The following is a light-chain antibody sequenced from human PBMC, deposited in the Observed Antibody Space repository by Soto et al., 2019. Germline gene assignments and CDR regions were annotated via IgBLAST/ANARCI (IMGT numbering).Light chain of an antibody. V-gene: IGKV1-5*03. J-gene: IGKJ1*01. Sequence: DIQMTQSPSTLSASVGDRVTITCRASQNIGYWLAWYQQKPGKAPKLLIYKASSLESGVPSSFSGSGFGTEFTLTISSLQPDDFATYYYQQYNENSAWTFGQGTKVEIK. CDR2: KAS. CDR3: QQYNENSAWT. CDR1: QNIGYW.